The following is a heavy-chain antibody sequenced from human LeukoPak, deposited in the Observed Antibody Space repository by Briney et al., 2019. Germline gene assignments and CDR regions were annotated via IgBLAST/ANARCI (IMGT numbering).Heavy chain of an antibody. CDR1: GDSVSSNSAA. J-gene: IGHJ4*02. V-gene: IGHV6-1*01. CDR2: TYYRSKWYN. D-gene: IGHD1-7*01. Sequence: SQTLSLTCAIFGDSVSSNSAAWNWIRQSPSRGLEWLGRTYYRSKWYNDYAVSMKGRISISPDTSKNQLSLQMSSVTPEDTAVHYCAREGHNWNYDCFDSWGQGILVTVSS. CDR3: AREGHNWNYDCFDS.